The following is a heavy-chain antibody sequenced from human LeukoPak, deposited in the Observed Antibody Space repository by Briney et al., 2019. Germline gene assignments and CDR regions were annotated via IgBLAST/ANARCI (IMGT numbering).Heavy chain of an antibody. D-gene: IGHD2-15*01. V-gene: IGHV3-21*01. J-gene: IGHJ4*02. CDR3: ARVPVVVAASYFDY. CDR2: ISSSSSYI. Sequence: GGSLRLSCAASGFTFSSYSMNWVRQAPGKGLEWVSSISSSSSYIYYADSVKGRFTISRGNAKNSLYLQMNSLRAEDTAVYYCARVPVVVAASYFDYWGQGTLVTVSS. CDR1: GFTFSSYS.